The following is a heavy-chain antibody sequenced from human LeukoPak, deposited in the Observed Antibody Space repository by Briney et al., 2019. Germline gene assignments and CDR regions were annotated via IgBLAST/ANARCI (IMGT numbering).Heavy chain of an antibody. CDR2: INPSGGST. J-gene: IGHJ4*02. CDR1: GYTFTSYY. D-gene: IGHD2-2*01. Sequence: ASVKVSCKASGYTFTSYYMHWVRQAPGQGLEWMGIINPSGGSTSYAQKFQGRVTMTRDTSTSTVYMELSSLRSEDTAVYYCARDGSDIVVVPAAPAAYYFDYWGQGTLVTVSS. V-gene: IGHV1-46*01. CDR3: ARDGSDIVVVPAAPAAYYFDY.